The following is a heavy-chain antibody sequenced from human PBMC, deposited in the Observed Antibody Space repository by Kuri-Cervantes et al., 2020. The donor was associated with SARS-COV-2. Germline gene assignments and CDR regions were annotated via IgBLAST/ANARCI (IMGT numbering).Heavy chain of an antibody. J-gene: IGHJ1*01. CDR3: ATSGYYSSDQYFQN. CDR1: GDSITSGNYY. CDR2: VYYNGGD. Sequence: SETLSLTCTVSGDSITSGNYYWSWIRQPPGKGVDWIGYVYYNGGDYYNPSLKSRVDISVATYKNQFSLKLNSVTAADKAVYYCATSGYYSSDQYFQNWGQGTLVTVSS. D-gene: IGHD3-22*01. V-gene: IGHV4-30-4*01.